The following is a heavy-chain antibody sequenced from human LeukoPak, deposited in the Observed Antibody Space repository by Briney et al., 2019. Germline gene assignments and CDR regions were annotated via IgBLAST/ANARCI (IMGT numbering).Heavy chain of an antibody. CDR1: GFAFSKYA. CDR2: LIAAGTTT. J-gene: IGHJ6*03. D-gene: IGHD6-19*01. CDR3: ARGPHSEQWSRGGGAYYYYYYYYMDV. V-gene: IGHV3-48*04. Sequence: PGGSLRLSCSASGFAFSKYAMSWVRQVPGKGLEWVSSLIAAGTTTYYADSVKGRFTISRDNAKNSLYLQMNSLRAEDTAVYYCARGPHSEQWSRGGGAYYYYYYYYMDVWGKGTTVTVSS.